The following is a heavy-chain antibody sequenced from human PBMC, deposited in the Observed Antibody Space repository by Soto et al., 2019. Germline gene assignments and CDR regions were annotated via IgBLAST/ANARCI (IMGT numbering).Heavy chain of an antibody. J-gene: IGHJ5*02. V-gene: IGHV4-61*01. Sequence: TSETLSLTCTVSGGSVSSGSYYWSWIRQPPGKGLEWIGYIYYSGSTNYNPSLKSRVTISVDTSKNQFSLKLSSVTAADTAVYYCARLWSGPNWFDPWGQGTLVTVSS. CDR1: GGSVSSGSYY. D-gene: IGHD3-3*01. CDR2: IYYSGST. CDR3: ARLWSGPNWFDP.